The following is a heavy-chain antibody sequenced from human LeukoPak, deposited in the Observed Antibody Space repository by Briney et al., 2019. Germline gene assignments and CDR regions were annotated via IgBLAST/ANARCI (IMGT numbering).Heavy chain of an antibody. CDR3: AKESRTIAVAGADY. Sequence: PGGSLRLPCAASGFTFSSNAMSWVRQAPGKGLEWVTAISGGGGTTYYADSVKGRFTISRDNSKNMLYLQMNSLRAEDTAVYYCAKESRTIAVAGADYWGQGTLVTVSS. CDR1: GFTFSSNA. J-gene: IGHJ4*02. CDR2: ISGGGGTT. D-gene: IGHD6-19*01. V-gene: IGHV3-23*01.